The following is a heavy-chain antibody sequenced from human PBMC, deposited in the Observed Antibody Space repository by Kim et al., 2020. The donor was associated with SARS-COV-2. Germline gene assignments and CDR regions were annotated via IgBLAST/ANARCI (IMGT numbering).Heavy chain of an antibody. V-gene: IGHV3-23*01. CDR3: AKGGDGSGSYLFDT. D-gene: IGHD3-10*01. J-gene: IGHJ5*02. Sequence: ANSVKGRFTITRNNYKNTLYLPMNSLRAEDTAVYYCAKGGDGSGSYLFDTWGQGTLVTVSS.